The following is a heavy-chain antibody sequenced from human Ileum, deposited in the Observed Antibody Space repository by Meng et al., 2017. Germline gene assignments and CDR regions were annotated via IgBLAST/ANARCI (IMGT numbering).Heavy chain of an antibody. CDR1: GYTFTGYY. Sequence: LVQSGAEVKRPGASVKVSCKASGYTFTGYYMHWVRQAPGQGLEWMGRINPNSGGTNYAQKFQGRVTMTRDTSISTAYMELSRLRSDDTAVYYCARERFYYYDSSGSINWGQGTLVTVSS. CDR3: ARERFYYYDSSGSIN. CDR2: INPNSGGT. D-gene: IGHD3-22*01. J-gene: IGHJ4*02. V-gene: IGHV1-2*06.